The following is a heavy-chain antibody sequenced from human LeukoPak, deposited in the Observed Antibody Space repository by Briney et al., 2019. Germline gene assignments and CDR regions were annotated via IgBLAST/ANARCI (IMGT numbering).Heavy chain of an antibody. D-gene: IGHD3-22*01. CDR2: FDPEDGET. J-gene: IGHJ4*02. CDR1: GYTLTELS. V-gene: IGHV1-24*01. CDR3: ATVRAPSPGGVETMTYYYDSSGYNPKYYFDY. Sequence: GASVKVSCKVSGYTLTELSMHWVRQAPGKGLEWMGGFDPEDGETIYAQKFQGRVTMTEDTSTDTAYMELSSLRSEDTAAYYCATVRAPSPGGVETMTYYYDSSGYNPKYYFDYWGQGTLVTVSS.